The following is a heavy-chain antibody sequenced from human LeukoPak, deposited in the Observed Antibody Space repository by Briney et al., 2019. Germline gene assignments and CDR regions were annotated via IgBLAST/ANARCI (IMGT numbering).Heavy chain of an antibody. CDR2: INHSGST. Sequence: SETLSLTCAVYGGSFSGYYWSWIRQPPGKGLEWIGEINHSGSTNYNPSLKSRVTISVDTSKNQFSLKLSSVTAADTAVYYCASTVTAYYYYGMDVWGQGTTVTVSS. D-gene: IGHD4-17*01. J-gene: IGHJ6*02. CDR1: GGSFSGYY. V-gene: IGHV4-34*01. CDR3: ASTVTAYYYYGMDV.